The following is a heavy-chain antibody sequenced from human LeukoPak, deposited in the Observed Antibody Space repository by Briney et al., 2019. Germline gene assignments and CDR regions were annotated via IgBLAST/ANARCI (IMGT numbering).Heavy chain of an antibody. CDR2: ISYDGSNK. J-gene: IGHJ4*02. V-gene: IGHV3-30-3*01. CDR3: XXXXEGEXYXXAWSYLXY. CDR1: GFTFSSYA. Sequence: GGSLRLSCAASGFTFSSYAMHWVRQAPGKGLEWVAVISYDGSNKYYADSVKGRFTISRDNSKNTLYLQMNSLRAEDTDVYFXXXXXEGEXYXXAWSYLXYWGQGTLVIVSS. D-gene: IGHD3-10*01.